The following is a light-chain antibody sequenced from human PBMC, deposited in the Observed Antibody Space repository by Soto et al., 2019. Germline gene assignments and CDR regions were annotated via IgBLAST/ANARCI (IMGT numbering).Light chain of an antibody. CDR2: AAS. J-gene: IGKJ2*01. CDR1: QSISSY. V-gene: IGKV1-39*01. Sequence: DIQMTQSPSSLSASVGDRVTITCRASQSISSYLNWYQQKPGGDTKLLIYAASNLQSGVPSRFSGSGSGTDFTLTISSLQLEDLATYDCQQSFTIPKTVGQGTKGEIK. CDR3: QQSFTIPKT.